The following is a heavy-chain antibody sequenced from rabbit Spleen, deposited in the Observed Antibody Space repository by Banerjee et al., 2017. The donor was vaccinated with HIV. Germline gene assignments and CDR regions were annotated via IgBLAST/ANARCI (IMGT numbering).Heavy chain of an antibody. CDR3: ARELDGVIGWNFGW. CDR1: GFSFSNQAV. Sequence: QEQLVESGGGLVKPEGSLKLSCTASGFSFSNQAVMCWVRQAPGKGLEWIACINAITGKAVDASWAKGRFTFSETSSTTVTLQMTSLTAADTATYFCARELDGVIGWNFGWWGPGTLVTVS. J-gene: IGHJ4*01. V-gene: IGHV1S45*01. CDR2: INAITGKA. D-gene: IGHD1-1*01.